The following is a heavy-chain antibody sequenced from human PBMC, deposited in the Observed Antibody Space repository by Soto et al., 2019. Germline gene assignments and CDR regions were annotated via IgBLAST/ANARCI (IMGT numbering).Heavy chain of an antibody. Sequence: QVQLVESGGGVVQPGRSLRLSCAASGFTFSSYGMHWVRQAPGKGLEWVAVIWYDGSNKYYADSVKGRFTISRDNSKNTLYLQMNSLRAEDTAVYYCASGQYDSSGYYPFDYWGQGTLVTVSS. CDR3: ASGQYDSSGYYPFDY. D-gene: IGHD3-22*01. CDR2: IWYDGSNK. V-gene: IGHV3-33*01. J-gene: IGHJ4*02. CDR1: GFTFSSYG.